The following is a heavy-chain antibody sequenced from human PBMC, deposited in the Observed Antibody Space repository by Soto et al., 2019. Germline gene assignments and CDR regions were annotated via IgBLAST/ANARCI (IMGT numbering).Heavy chain of an antibody. CDR3: ARDQDEQHSFDY. CDR2: IWYDGSNK. CDR1: GFTFSSYG. D-gene: IGHD6-13*01. Sequence: QVQLVESGGGVVQPGRSLRLSCAASGFTFSSYGMHWVRQAPGKGLEWVAVIWYDGSNKYYADSVKGRFTISRDNSKNTLYLQMNSLRAEDTAVYYCARDQDEQHSFDYWGQGTLVTVSS. V-gene: IGHV3-33*01. J-gene: IGHJ4*02.